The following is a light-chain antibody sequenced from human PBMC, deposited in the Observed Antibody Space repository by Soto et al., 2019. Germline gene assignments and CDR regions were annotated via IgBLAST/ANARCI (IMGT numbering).Light chain of an antibody. J-gene: IGKJ5*01. CDR1: QSVSRR. CDR3: QHYGETPIT. CDR2: GAS. V-gene: IGKV3-20*01. Sequence: EIVLTQSPGTLSLSPGVRATLSCRASQSVSRRLAWYQHRPGQSPRLLISGASMRASGVPVRFSGSGSGTDFTLTISRLEPEDFAVYYCQHYGETPITFGLGTRLEV.